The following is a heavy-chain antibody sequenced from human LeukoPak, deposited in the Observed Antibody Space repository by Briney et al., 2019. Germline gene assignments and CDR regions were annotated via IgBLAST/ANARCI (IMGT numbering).Heavy chain of an antibody. CDR1: GFTFSSYW. CDR3: ASLMTTVTTADY. Sequence: PGGSLRLSCAASGFTFSSYWMHWVRQAPGKGLVWVSRINSDGSSTSYADSVKGRFTISRDNAKNTLYLQMNSLRAEDTAVYYCASLMTTVTTADYWGQGTLVTVSS. CDR2: INSDGSST. D-gene: IGHD4-17*01. J-gene: IGHJ4*02. V-gene: IGHV3-74*01.